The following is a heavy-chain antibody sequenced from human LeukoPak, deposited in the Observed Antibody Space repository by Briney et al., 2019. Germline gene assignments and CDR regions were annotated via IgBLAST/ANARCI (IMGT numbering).Heavy chain of an antibody. Sequence: GGSLRLSCAASEFTFSKYWMSWVRQAPGKGLEWVSGINWNGGSRGYADSVKGRFTISRDNAKNPLYLQMNSLRAEDTALYYCARDFMYSITCAGCWGQGTLVTVSS. CDR2: INWNGGSR. CDR1: EFTFSKYW. CDR3: ARDFMYSITCAGC. J-gene: IGHJ4*02. V-gene: IGHV3-20*04. D-gene: IGHD6-13*01.